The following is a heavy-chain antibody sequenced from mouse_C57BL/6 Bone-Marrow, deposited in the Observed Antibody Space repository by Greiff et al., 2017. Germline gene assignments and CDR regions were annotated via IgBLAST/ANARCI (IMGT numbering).Heavy chain of an antibody. Sequence: EVQLQESGGGLVQPGESLKLSCASNEYEFPSHAMSWVRQTPEKRLELVATINSDGGCTYYPDTIERRFTISRDNTEKTLYLQMRHLRSADTALYDWEDRATMVRAWVAYWGQGTLVTVSA. D-gene: IGHD2-2*01. CDR1: EYEFPSHA. J-gene: IGHJ3*01. V-gene: IGHV5-2*01. CDR3: EDRATMVRAWVAY. CDR2: INSDGGCT.